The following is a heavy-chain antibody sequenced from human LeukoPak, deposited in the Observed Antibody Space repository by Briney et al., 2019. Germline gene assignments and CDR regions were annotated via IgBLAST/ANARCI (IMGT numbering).Heavy chain of an antibody. CDR3: AREVTTSMAFDI. Sequence: GASVKVSYKASGGTFSSYAISWVRQAPGQGLEWMGRIIPILGIANYAQKFQGRVTITADKSTSTAYMELSSLRSEDTAVYYCAREVTTSMAFDIWGQGTMVTVSS. CDR2: IIPILGIA. CDR1: GGTFSSYA. D-gene: IGHD4-17*01. J-gene: IGHJ3*02. V-gene: IGHV1-69*04.